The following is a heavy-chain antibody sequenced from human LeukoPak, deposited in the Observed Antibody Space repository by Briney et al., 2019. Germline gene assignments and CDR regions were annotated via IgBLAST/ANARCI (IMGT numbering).Heavy chain of an antibody. CDR2: IIPILGIA. J-gene: IGHJ4*02. Sequence: SVKVSCKASGGTFSSYAISWVRQAPGQGLEWMGRIIPILGIANYAQKFQGRVTITADKSTGTAYMELSSLRSEDTAVYYCARYSGSYTWHYFDYWGQGTLVTVSS. D-gene: IGHD1-26*01. CDR3: ARYSGSYTWHYFDY. V-gene: IGHV1-69*04. CDR1: GGTFSSYA.